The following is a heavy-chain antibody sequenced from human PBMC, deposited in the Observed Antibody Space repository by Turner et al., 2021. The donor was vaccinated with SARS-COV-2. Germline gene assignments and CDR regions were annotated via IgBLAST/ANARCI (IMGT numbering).Heavy chain of an antibody. V-gene: IGHV3-30*18. J-gene: IGHJ3*02. Sequence: QVQRVESGGGVVQPGRYLRLSCAASGFTFSSYGMHWVRQAPGKGLEWVAVISYDGSNKYYADSVKGRFTISRDNSKNTLYLQMNSLRAEDTAVYYCANFGDAFDIWGQGTMVTISS. D-gene: IGHD3-3*01. CDR2: ISYDGSNK. CDR1: GFTFSSYG. CDR3: ANFGDAFDI.